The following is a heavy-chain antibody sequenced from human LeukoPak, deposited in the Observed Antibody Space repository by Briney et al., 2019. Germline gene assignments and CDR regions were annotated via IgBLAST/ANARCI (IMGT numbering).Heavy chain of an antibody. D-gene: IGHD3-10*01. Sequence: SETLSLTCTVSGGSISSYYWSWIRQPAGKGLEWIGRIYTSGSTNYNPSLKSRVTMSVDTSKNQFSLKLSSVTAADTAVYYCARRGYYGSGSYNGFRAPDAFDIWGQGTMVTVSS. CDR3: ARRGYYGSGSYNGFRAPDAFDI. V-gene: IGHV4-4*07. CDR1: GGSISSYY. CDR2: IYTSGST. J-gene: IGHJ3*02.